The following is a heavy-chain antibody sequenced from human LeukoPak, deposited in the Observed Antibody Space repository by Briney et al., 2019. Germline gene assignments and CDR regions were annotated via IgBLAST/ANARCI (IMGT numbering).Heavy chain of an antibody. CDR3: ARGDTAMVDY. Sequence: SETLSLTCTVSGGSISSYYWSWIRRPPGKGLEWIGYIYYSGSTNYNPSLKSRVTISVDTSKNQFSLKLSSVTAADTAVYYCARGDTAMVDYWGQGTLVTVSS. D-gene: IGHD5-18*01. CDR2: IYYSGST. V-gene: IGHV4-59*01. J-gene: IGHJ4*02. CDR1: GGSISSYY.